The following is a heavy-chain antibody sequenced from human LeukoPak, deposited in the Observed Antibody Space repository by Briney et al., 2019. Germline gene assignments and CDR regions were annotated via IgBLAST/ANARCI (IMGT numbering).Heavy chain of an antibody. Sequence: GGSLRLSCAASGFTFSSYGMHWVRQAPGKGLEWVALIRYDGSNKYYADSVKGRFTISRDNSKNTLYLQMNSLRAEDTAVYYCANDPDYYDSSGYYFDYWGQGTLVTVSS. CDR3: ANDPDYYDSSGYYFDY. CDR1: GFTFSSYG. V-gene: IGHV3-30*02. CDR2: IRYDGSNK. D-gene: IGHD3-22*01. J-gene: IGHJ4*02.